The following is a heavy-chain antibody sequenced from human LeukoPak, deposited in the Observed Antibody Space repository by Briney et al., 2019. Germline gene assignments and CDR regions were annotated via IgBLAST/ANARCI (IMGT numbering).Heavy chain of an antibody. CDR3: ARGLSAAPPGRY. J-gene: IGHJ4*02. D-gene: IGHD6-13*01. CDR1: GGSFSGYY. CDR2: INHSGST. V-gene: IGHV4-34*01. Sequence: PSETLSLTCAVYGGSFSGYYWSWIRRPPGKGLEWVGEINHSGSTNYNPSLKSRVTISVDTSKNQFSLKLSSVTAADTAVYYCARGLSAAPPGRYGGQGTLVTVS.